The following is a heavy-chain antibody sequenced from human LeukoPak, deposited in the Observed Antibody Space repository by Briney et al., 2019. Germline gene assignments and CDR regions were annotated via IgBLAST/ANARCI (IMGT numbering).Heavy chain of an antibody. CDR3: ARTPPEISYSSGTA. J-gene: IGHJ4*02. V-gene: IGHV4-61*02. CDR1: GGSISSGSYY. CDR2: IYTSGST. Sequence: PSETLSLTCTVSGGSISSGSYYWSWIRQPAGKGLEWIGRIYTSGSTNYNPSLKSRVTISVDTSKNQFSLKLSSVTAADTAVYYCARTPPEISYSSGTAWGQGTLVTVSS. D-gene: IGHD6-19*01.